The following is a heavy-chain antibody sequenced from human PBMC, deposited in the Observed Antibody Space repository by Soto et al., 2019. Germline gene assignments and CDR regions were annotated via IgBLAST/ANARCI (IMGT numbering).Heavy chain of an antibody. Sequence: QVHLVQSGAEVKKPGSSVKVSCKASGGTFNNYAISWVRQAPGLGLEWMGGIIPIFGTANYAQKFQGRVTIRAEESTSTAYMALSTLRSEDTAVYYCASDQASVGPYFDYWGQGTLFTVSS. J-gene: IGHJ4*02. CDR1: GGTFNNYA. CDR2: IIPIFGTA. V-gene: IGHV1-69*12. CDR3: ASDQASVGPYFDY.